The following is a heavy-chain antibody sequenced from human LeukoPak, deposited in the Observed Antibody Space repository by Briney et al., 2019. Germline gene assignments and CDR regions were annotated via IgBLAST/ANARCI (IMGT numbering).Heavy chain of an antibody. D-gene: IGHD6-13*01. CDR2: IKQDGSEK. J-gene: IGHJ4*02. CDR1: GFTFSSYW. CDR3: ARAYSSTWIYYFDY. Sequence: GGSLRLSCAASGFTFSSYWMSWVRQAPGKGLEWVANIKQDGSEKYYVDSVKGRFTISRDNAETSLYLQMNSLGAGDTAVYYCARAYSSTWIYYFDYWGQGTLVTVSS. V-gene: IGHV3-7*01.